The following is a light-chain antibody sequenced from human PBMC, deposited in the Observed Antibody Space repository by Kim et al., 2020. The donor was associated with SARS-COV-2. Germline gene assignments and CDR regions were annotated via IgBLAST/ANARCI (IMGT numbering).Light chain of an antibody. CDR3: QQYDSPPWT. Sequence: SPGERATLSCRASQSVSSSYLAWYQQKPGQAPRLLIYGASSRATGIPDRFSGSGSGTDSTLTISRLEPEDFAAYYCQQYDSPPWTFGQGTKVDIK. CDR1: QSVSSSY. V-gene: IGKV3-20*01. J-gene: IGKJ1*01. CDR2: GAS.